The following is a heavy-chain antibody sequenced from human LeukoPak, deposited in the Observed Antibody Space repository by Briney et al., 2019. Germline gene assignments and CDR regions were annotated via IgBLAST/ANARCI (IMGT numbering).Heavy chain of an antibody. D-gene: IGHD2-2*01. V-gene: IGHV1-69*13. Sequence: GASVKVSCKASGYTFTSYGISWVRQAPGQGLEWMGGIIPIFGTANYAQKFQGRVTITADESTSTAYMELSSLRSEDTAVYYCARAPSYCSSTSCPSLRELTKGGEYYYYYMDVWGKGTTVTVSS. J-gene: IGHJ6*03. CDR1: GYTFTSYG. CDR3: ARAPSYCSSTSCPSLRELTKGGEYYYYYMDV. CDR2: IIPIFGTA.